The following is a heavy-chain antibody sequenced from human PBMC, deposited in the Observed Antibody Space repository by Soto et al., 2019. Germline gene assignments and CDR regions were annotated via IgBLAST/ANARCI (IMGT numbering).Heavy chain of an antibody. CDR3: ARLGAYYHALAP. V-gene: IGHV4-59*08. Sequence: QVQLQESGPGLVKPSETLSLTCTVSGGSISPYYWTWVRQPPGKGLEWIGYIYYGGTTSYNPALRSRVTISLETSKSPISPRLVSVTAADPAIYYWARLGAYYHALAPWGRGVLVTVSS. D-gene: IGHD2-21*01. CDR2: IYYGGTT. J-gene: IGHJ5*02. CDR1: GGSISPYY.